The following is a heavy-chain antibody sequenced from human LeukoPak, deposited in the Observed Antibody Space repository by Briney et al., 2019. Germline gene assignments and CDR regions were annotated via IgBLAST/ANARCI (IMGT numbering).Heavy chain of an antibody. Sequence: ASVNVSFKASGYTFNTNGLNWVRQAPGQGLQWMGWINANTGSTNYAQIFQGRVTITTDTSTSTAYLELTSLTSDDTAIYYCARDAFQGSSWSNWFDSWGQGTLVIVSS. CDR3: ARDAFQGSSWSNWFDS. V-gene: IGHV1-18*01. CDR2: INANTGST. D-gene: IGHD6-13*01. CDR1: GYTFNTNG. J-gene: IGHJ5*01.